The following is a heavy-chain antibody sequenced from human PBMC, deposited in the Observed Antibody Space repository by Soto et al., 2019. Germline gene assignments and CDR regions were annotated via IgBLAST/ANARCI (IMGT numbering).Heavy chain of an antibody. D-gene: IGHD2-21*01. V-gene: IGHV4-4*08. Sequence: QVQMQESGPGLVKPSETLSLTCAVSGGSITHYYWAWIRQPPGQGLEWIGYIYNSVNTKYNPSXKGRXTXXXXXXXXXXXXXXXXXXXXXXAVYYCARDFNGVLTDMRDPGGMDVWGRGTTXXVSS. J-gene: IGHJ6*04. CDR1: GGSITHYY. CDR3: ARDFNGVLTDMRDPGGMDV. CDR2: IYNSVNT.